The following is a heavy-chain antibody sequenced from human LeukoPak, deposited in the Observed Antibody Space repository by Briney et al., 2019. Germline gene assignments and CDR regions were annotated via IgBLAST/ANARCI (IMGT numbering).Heavy chain of an antibody. Sequence: ASVKVSCKASGYTFTSYGISWVRQAPGQGLEWMGWISAYNGNTNYAQKLQGRVTMTTDTSTSSAYMELRSLRSDDTAVYYCARAQSPNGEGDYWGQGTLVTVSS. CDR2: ISAYNGNT. D-gene: IGHD4/OR15-4a*01. V-gene: IGHV1-18*01. J-gene: IGHJ4*02. CDR1: GYTFTSYG. CDR3: ARAQSPNGEGDY.